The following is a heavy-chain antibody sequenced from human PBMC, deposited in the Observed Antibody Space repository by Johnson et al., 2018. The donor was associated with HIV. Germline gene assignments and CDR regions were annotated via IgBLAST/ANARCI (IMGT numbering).Heavy chain of an antibody. CDR1: GFTFDDYA. Sequence: VQLVESGGGVVRPGGSLRLSCAASGFTFDDYAMIWVRQAPGKGLEWVSFISGGEDDTYYADSVKGRFTISRDNSKTTLYLQMNSLRAEDTAVYYCFIAPDAFDIWGQGTMVTVSS. CDR3: FIAPDAFDI. CDR2: ISGGEDDT. V-gene: IGHV3-23*04. J-gene: IGHJ3*02. D-gene: IGHD6-13*01.